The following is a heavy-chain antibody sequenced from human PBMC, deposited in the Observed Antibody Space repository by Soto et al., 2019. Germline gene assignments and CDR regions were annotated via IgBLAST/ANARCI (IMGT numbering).Heavy chain of an antibody. CDR1: GFTFSSYH. V-gene: IGHV3-30*03. CDR3: VRVIVVGPGTGWFDP. D-gene: IGHD2-15*01. J-gene: IGHJ5*02. Sequence: QVQLVESGGGVVQPGKSLRLSCAASGFTFSSYHMHWVRQAPGKGLEWVALISYDGSDKYYADSVKGRFIISRDNSKDTLSLQLNSLRAADTAVYYCVRVIVVGPGTGWFDPWGQGTLVTVSS. CDR2: ISYDGSDK.